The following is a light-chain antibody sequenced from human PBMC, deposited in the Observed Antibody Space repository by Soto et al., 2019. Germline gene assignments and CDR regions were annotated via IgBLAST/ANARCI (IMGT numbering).Light chain of an antibody. CDR2: KAS. Sequence: DIQMTQSPSTLSASVGDRFTITCRASQSISSWLAWYQQKPGKAPKLLIYKASSLESGVPSRFSGSGSGTDFTFTISSLQPEDIATYYCQQYSHLITFGQGTRLEIK. CDR1: QSISSW. J-gene: IGKJ5*01. CDR3: QQYSHLIT. V-gene: IGKV1-5*03.